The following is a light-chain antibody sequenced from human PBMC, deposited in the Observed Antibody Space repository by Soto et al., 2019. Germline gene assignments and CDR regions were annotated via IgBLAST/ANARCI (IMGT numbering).Light chain of an antibody. CDR2: LNSDGSH. V-gene: IGLV4-69*01. Sequence: QPELTQSPSASASLGASVKLTCTLSSGHSSYAIAWHQQQPEKGPRYLMKLNSDGSHSKGDGIPDRFSGSSSGAERYLTISSLQSEDEADYYCQTWGTGIGVFGGGTQLTVL. CDR1: SGHSSYA. J-gene: IGLJ2*01. CDR3: QTWGTGIGV.